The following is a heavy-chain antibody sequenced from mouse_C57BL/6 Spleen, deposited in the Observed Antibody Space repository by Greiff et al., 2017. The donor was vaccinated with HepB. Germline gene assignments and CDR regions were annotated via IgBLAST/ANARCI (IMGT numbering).Heavy chain of an antibody. CDR2: ISSGSSTI. CDR1: GFTFSDYG. D-gene: IGHD2-4*01. CDR3: ARNDYGEYAMDF. J-gene: IGHJ4*01. Sequence: EVKLMESGGGLVKPGGSLKLSCAASGFTFSDYGMHWVRQAPEKGLEWVAYISSGSSTIYYADTVKGRFTITRDKAKNTLFLQMTSLRSEDTAMYYCARNDYGEYAMDFWGKGTSVTVSS. V-gene: IGHV5-17*01.